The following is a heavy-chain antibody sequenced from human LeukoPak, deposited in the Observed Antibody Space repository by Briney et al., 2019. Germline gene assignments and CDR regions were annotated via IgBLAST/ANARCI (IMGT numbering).Heavy chain of an antibody. V-gene: IGHV3-48*01. J-gene: IGHJ4*02. D-gene: IGHD3-16*01. Sequence: GGSLRLSCAASGFTFSSYSMMWVRQAPGKGLEWVSYISSSSTTIHYADSVKGRFTISRDNAKNSVYLQMNSLRAEDTAVYYCARPGSRLVDYDYVWGSYRYWGQGTLVTVSS. CDR1: GFTFSSYS. CDR2: ISSSSTTI. CDR3: ARPGSRLVDYDYVWGSYRY.